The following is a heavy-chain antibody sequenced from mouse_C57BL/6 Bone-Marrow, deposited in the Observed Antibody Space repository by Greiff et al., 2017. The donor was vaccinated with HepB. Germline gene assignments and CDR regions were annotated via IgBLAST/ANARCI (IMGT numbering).Heavy chain of an antibody. D-gene: IGHD3-2*02. CDR1: GFTFSDAW. J-gene: IGHJ3*01. V-gene: IGHV6-6*01. CDR2: IRNKANNHAT. CDR3: TRQTAQASWFAY. Sequence: DVHLVESGGGLVQPGGSMKLSCAASGFTFSDAWMDWVRQSPEKGLEWVAEIRNKANNHATYYAESVKGRFTISRDDSKSSVYLQMNSLRAEDTGIYYCTRQTAQASWFAYWGQGTLVTVSA.